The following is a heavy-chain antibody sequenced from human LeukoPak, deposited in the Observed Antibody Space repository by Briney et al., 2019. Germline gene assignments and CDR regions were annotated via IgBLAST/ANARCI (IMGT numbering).Heavy chain of an antibody. D-gene: IGHD5-24*01. CDR3: AREIEMATIDY. CDR1: GGSISSYY. V-gene: IGHV4-59*01. Sequence: SETLSLTCTVYGGSISSYYWSWIRQPPGKGLEWIGYIYYSGSTNYNPSLKSRVTISVDTSKNQFSLKLSSVTAADTAVYYCAREIEMATIDYWGQGTLVTVSS. CDR2: IYYSGST. J-gene: IGHJ4*02.